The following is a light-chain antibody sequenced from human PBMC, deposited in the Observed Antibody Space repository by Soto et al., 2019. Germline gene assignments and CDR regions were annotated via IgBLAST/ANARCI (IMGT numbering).Light chain of an antibody. CDR2: QVS. V-gene: IGLV2-14*01. CDR3: SSYTTSSTLYV. J-gene: IGLJ1*01. CDR1: SSDVGNYNY. Sequence: QSALTQPASVSGSPGQSITISCTGTSSDVGNYNYVSWYQQHPGKATQLMIFQVSNRASGVSNRFSGSKSGDTASLTISGLQAEDEADYYCSSYTTSSTLYVFGTGTKVTVL.